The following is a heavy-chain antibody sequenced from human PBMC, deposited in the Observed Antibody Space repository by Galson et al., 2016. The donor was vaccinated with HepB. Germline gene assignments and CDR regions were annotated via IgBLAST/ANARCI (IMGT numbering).Heavy chain of an antibody. CDR2: IYSGGTT. D-gene: IGHD4-17*01. J-gene: IGHJ4*02. V-gene: IGHV3-66*02. CDR3: VRGVYGDHGWFDY. CDR1: GFTVSNNY. Sequence: SLRLSCAASGFTVSNNYMTWVRQAPGKGLEYVSVIYSGGTTYYADAVKGRFTISTDNSQNSLFLPMNTLRAADTAVYFCVRGVYGDHGWFDYWGQGTLVTVSS.